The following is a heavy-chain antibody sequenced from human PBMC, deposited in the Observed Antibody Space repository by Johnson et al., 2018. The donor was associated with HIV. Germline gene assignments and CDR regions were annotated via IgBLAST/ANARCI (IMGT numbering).Heavy chain of an antibody. J-gene: IGHJ3*02. CDR2: IRSDGSNK. CDR1: GFTFSDYF. CDR3: ARDREVGARSGAFDI. Sequence: QVQLVESGGGVVQPGRSLRLSCAGSGFTFSDYFMSYIRQAPGKGLEWVAFIRSDGSNKYYVDSVKGRFTISRDNSKNTLYLQMNSLGAEDTAVYYCARDREVGARSGAFDIWGQGTIVTVSS. V-gene: IGHV3-30*02. D-gene: IGHD1-26*01.